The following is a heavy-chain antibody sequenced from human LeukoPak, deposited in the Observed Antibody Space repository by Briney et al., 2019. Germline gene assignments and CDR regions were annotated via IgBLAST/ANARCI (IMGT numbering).Heavy chain of an antibody. Sequence: GGSLRPSCAASGFTFSSYSMNWVRQAPGKGLEWVSYISSSSSTIYYADSVKGRFTISRDNAKNSLYLQMNSLRAEDTAVYYCARVYDRTYYDFWSGYPEAYYFDYWGQGTLVTVSS. D-gene: IGHD3-3*01. V-gene: IGHV3-48*01. CDR1: GFTFSSYS. J-gene: IGHJ4*02. CDR3: ARVYDRTYYDFWSGYPEAYYFDY. CDR2: ISSSSSTI.